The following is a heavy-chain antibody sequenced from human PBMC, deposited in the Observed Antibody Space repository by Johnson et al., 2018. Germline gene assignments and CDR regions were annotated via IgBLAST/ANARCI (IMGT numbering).Heavy chain of an antibody. CDR2: ISWNSGSI. CDR3: AKDSSSGHLACGI. J-gene: IGHJ6*02. D-gene: IGHD3-22*01. V-gene: IGHV3-9*01. Sequence: VQLVQSGGGLVQPGRSLRLSCAASGFTFDDYAMHWVRQPPGKGLEWVSGISWNSGSIDDADSVTGLFSISRDNAKDSLYLQMNSLRPEDAAVYYCAKDSSSGHLACGIWGQGTTVTVSS. CDR1: GFTFDDYA.